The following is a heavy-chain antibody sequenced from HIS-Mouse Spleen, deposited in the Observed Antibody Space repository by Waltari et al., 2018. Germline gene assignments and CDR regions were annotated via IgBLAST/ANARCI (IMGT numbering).Heavy chain of an antibody. CDR2: ISSSSSYI. CDR1: GFTFSSYS. V-gene: IGHV3-21*01. Sequence: EVQLVQSGGGLVKPGGSLRVSCAASGFTFSSYSMNWVRQAPGKGLEWVSSISSSSSYIYYADSVKGRFTIPRDNAKNSLYLQMNSLRAEDTAVYYCARRLLTGDAFDIWGQGTMVTVSS. CDR3: ARRLLTGDAFDI. J-gene: IGHJ3*02. D-gene: IGHD7-27*01.